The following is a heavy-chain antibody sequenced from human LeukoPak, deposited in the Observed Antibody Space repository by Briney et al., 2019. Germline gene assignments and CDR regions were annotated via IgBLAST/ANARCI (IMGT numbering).Heavy chain of an antibody. J-gene: IGHJ4*02. Sequence: ASGKVSCKASGYTFTSYAISWVRQAPGQGLEWMGWITTYNENTNYAQNLQGRVTMTTDTSTRTAYMELKSLRSDDTAVYYCARGAGQKGQAFDYWGQGTLVTVSS. V-gene: IGHV1-18*01. CDR2: ITTYNENT. CDR3: ARGAGQKGQAFDY. CDR1: GYTFTSYA. D-gene: IGHD6-19*01.